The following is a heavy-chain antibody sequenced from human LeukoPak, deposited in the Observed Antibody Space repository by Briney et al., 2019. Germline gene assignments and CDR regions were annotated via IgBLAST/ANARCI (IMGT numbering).Heavy chain of an antibody. CDR1: GGSFSGYY. J-gene: IGHJ4*02. V-gene: IGHV4-34*01. D-gene: IGHD6-13*01. Sequence: SETLSLTCAVYGGSFSGYYWSWIRQPPGKGLEWIGEINHSGSTNYNPSLKSRVTISVDTSKNQFSLKLSSVTAADTAVYYCARGGGDSSSWNYYFDYWGQGTLVTVSS. CDR2: INHSGST. CDR3: ARGGGDSSSWNYYFDY.